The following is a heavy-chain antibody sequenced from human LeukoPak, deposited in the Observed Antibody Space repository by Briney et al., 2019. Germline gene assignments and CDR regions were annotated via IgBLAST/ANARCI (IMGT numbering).Heavy chain of an antibody. CDR1: GFTFSSYG. CDR2: ISYDGSNK. CDR3: ARAQYSYGSPYFDY. J-gene: IGHJ4*02. Sequence: GGSLRLSCAASGFTFSSYGMHWVRQAPGKGLEWVAVISYDGSNKYYADSVKGRFTISRDNSKNTLYLQMNSLRAEDTAVYYCARAQYSYGSPYFDYWGQGTLVTVSS. V-gene: IGHV3-30*03. D-gene: IGHD5-18*01.